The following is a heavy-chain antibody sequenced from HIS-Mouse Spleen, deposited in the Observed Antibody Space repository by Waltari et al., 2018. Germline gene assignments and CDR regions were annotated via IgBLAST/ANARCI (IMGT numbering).Heavy chain of an antibody. CDR1: GGSISSSSYY. CDR3: AREIPYSSSWYDWYFDL. CDR2: FYYSGST. V-gene: IGHV4-39*07. Sequence: QLQLQESGPGLVKPSETLSLTCTVSGGSISSSSYYWGWIRQPPGKGLEWIGSFYYSGSTSYNPSLKSRVTISVDTSTNQFSLKLSSVTAADTAVYYCAREIPYSSSWYDWYFDLWGRGTLVTVSS. J-gene: IGHJ2*01. D-gene: IGHD6-13*01.